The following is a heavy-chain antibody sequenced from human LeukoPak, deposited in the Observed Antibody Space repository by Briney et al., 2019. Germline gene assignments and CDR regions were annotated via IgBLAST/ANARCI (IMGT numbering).Heavy chain of an antibody. V-gene: IGHV3-74*01. D-gene: IGHD6-13*01. CDR2: VNSDGSTT. J-gene: IGHJ4*02. Sequence: GGSLRLSCAASGFPFSNYWMHWVRQAPGKGLVWGSRVNSDGSTTNYADSVKGRFTISRDNAENTLYMRKNSLRPEDTAVYYCARGYYSSSRFDSWGQGTLVTVSS. CDR1: GFPFSNYW. CDR3: ARGYYSSSRFDS.